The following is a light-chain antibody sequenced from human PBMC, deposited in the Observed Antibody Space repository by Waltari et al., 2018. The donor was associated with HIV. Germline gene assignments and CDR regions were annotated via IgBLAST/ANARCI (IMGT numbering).Light chain of an antibody. CDR3: QVWDSSNDHVL. CDR2: YNS. V-gene: IGLV3-21*04. J-gene: IGLJ3*02. Sequence: SYALTQPPSVSVAPGAAAIISCGVWKLGRQSFIMYEQQPCQAPVLVFRYNSDRAPGIPDRFSCSNSGHTATLTITRVEAGDEAAYYCQVWDSSNDHVLFGGGTELTVL. CDR1: KLGRQS.